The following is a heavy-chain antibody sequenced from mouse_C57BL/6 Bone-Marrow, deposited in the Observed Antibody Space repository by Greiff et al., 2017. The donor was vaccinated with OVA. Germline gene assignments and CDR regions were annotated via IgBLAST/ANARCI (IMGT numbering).Heavy chain of an antibody. CDR3: TRPHGSITRFAY. CDR2: IRNKANNHAT. CDR1: GFTFSDAW. J-gene: IGHJ3*01. V-gene: IGHV6-6*01. D-gene: IGHD1-1*01. Sequence: EVHLVESGGGLVQPGGSMKLSCAASGFTFSDAWMDWVRQSPEKGLEWVAEIRNKANNHATYYAESVKGRFTISRDDSKSSVYLQMNSLRAEDTGIYYCTRPHGSITRFAYWGQGTLVTVSA.